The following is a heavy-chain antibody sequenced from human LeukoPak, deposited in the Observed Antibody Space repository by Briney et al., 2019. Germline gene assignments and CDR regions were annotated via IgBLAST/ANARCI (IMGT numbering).Heavy chain of an antibody. D-gene: IGHD2/OR15-2a*01. CDR2: ISGDNGNT. Sequence: ASVKVSCKASGYTFSSYGISWVRQAPGQGLEWMGWISGDNGNTNYAQKVQGRVTMTTDTSTSTAYMELRSLRSDDTAVYYCARDKLDLGFLDPWGQGTLVTVSS. CDR3: ARDKLDLGFLDP. CDR1: GYTFSSYG. V-gene: IGHV1-18*01. J-gene: IGHJ5*02.